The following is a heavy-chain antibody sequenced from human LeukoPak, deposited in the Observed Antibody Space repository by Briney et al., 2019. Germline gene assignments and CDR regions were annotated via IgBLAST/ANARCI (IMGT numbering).Heavy chain of an antibody. Sequence: GGSLRLSCAAFGFTVSVNYMSWVRQAPGKGLECVSVIYSGGNTYYADSVKGRFTISRDNSKNTLYLQMNSLRAEDTAVYYCAKDPEKWELQGYYYMDVWGKGTTVTISS. CDR2: IYSGGNT. V-gene: IGHV3-66*01. D-gene: IGHD1-26*01. CDR3: AKDPEKWELQGYYYMDV. J-gene: IGHJ6*03. CDR1: GFTVSVNY.